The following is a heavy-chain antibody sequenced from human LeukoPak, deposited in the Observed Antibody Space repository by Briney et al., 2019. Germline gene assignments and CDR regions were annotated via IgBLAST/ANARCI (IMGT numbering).Heavy chain of an antibody. J-gene: IGHJ6*03. Sequence: GGSLRLSCAASGFTFSSYSMSWVRQAPGKGLEWVSYISSSSSIIFYADSVKGRFTISRDNARNSLYLQMNSLRAEDTAVYYCARESSSWPYYYYYYYMDVWGKGTTVTVSS. D-gene: IGHD6-13*01. CDR3: ARESSSWPYYYYYYYMDV. V-gene: IGHV3-48*01. CDR2: ISSSSSII. CDR1: GFTFSSYS.